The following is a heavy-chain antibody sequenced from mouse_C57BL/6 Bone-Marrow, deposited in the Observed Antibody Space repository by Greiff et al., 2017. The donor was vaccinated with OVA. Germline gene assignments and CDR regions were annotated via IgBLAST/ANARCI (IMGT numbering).Heavy chain of an antibody. CDR1: GFSLTSYG. CDR3: ARKKGGIEYGYDGVFAY. CDR2: IWSGGST. V-gene: IGHV2-2*01. Sequence: VQLQQSGPGLVQPSQSLSIPCTVSGFSLTSYGVHWVRQSPGKGLEWLGVIWSGGSTDSNAAFISRMSISKDNYKNEVFYKMNSLQADDTDIYYCARKKGGIEYGYDGVFAYWGQGTLVTVSA. J-gene: IGHJ3*01. D-gene: IGHD2-2*01.